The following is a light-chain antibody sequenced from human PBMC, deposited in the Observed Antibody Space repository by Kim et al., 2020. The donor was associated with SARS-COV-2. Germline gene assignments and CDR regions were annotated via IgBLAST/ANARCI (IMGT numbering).Light chain of an antibody. Sequence: VLTQSPVSLSVPPGERATLSCRASDDVDSYLFWFHHKPGQAPRLLIHGATDRATGIPARFTGSGFDTDFTLTISNVEPEDSGIYYCQHRSGGPPYTFGQGTKLEI. V-gene: IGKV3-11*01. CDR2: GAT. CDR3: QHRSGGPPYT. J-gene: IGKJ2*01. CDR1: DDVDSY.